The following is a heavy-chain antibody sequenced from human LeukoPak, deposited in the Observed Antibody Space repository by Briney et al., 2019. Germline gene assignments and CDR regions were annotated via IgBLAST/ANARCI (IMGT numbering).Heavy chain of an antibody. CDR2: IYPGDSDT. CDR3: ARPTKGDRLGDHAFDI. Sequence: GESLKISCKGSGYSFTSYWIGWVRQMPGKGLEWMGIIYPGDSDTKYSPSFQGQVTISADKSINTAYLQWSSLKASDTAMYYCARPTKGDRLGDHAFDIWGQGTMATVSS. V-gene: IGHV5-51*01. D-gene: IGHD3-10*01. CDR1: GYSFTSYW. J-gene: IGHJ3*02.